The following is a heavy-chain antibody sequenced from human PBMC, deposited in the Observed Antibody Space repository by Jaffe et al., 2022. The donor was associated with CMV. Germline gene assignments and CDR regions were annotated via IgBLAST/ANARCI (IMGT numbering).Heavy chain of an antibody. V-gene: IGHV4-59*08. D-gene: IGHD2-15*01. Sequence: QVQLQESGPGLVKPSETLSLTCTVSGGSISTYYWSWIRQPPGKRLEWIAYIYYTGSTNYNPSLKSRLTISLDTSKNQFSLKLSSVTAADTAVYYCARHGEVGKYCSDGSCYAYGFDIWGQGTMVTVSS. J-gene: IGHJ3*02. CDR3: ARHGEVGKYCSDGSCYAYGFDI. CDR1: GGSISTYY. CDR2: IYYTGST.